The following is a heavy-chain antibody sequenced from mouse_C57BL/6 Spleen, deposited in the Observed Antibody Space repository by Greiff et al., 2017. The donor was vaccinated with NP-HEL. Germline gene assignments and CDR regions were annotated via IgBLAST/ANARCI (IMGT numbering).Heavy chain of an antibody. CDR3: ARGGSSGYVSFAY. D-gene: IGHD3-2*02. J-gene: IGHJ3*01. Sequence: QVQLKQPGAELVKPGASVKLSCKASGYTFTSYWMHWVKQRPGQGLEWIGMIHPNSGSTNYNEKFKSKATLTVDKSSSTAYMQLSSLTSEDSAVYYCARGGSSGYVSFAYWGQGTLVTVSA. CDR2: IHPNSGST. CDR1: GYTFTSYW. V-gene: IGHV1-64*01.